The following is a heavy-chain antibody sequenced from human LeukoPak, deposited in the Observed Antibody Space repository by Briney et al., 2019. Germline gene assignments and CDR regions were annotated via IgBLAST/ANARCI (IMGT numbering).Heavy chain of an antibody. CDR3: ARDQGENYDSSGYYPY. D-gene: IGHD3-22*01. J-gene: IGHJ4*02. V-gene: IGHV3-74*01. Sequence: GGSLRLSCAASGFTFSSYWMHWVRQAPGKGLVWVSRINSDGSRTTYADSVKGRFTISRDNAKNTLHLQMNSLRAEDTAVYYCARDQGENYDSSGYYPYWGQGTLVTVSS. CDR1: GFTFSSYW. CDR2: INSDGSRT.